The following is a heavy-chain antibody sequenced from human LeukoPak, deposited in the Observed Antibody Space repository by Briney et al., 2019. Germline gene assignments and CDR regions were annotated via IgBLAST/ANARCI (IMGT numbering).Heavy chain of an antibody. J-gene: IGHJ4*02. Sequence: ALVKVSCKASGYTFTGYYMHWVRQAPGQGLEWMGWINPNSGGTNYAQKFQGRVTMTRDTSISTAYMELSRLRSDDTAVYYCARVEFDPKWLHTFIDYWGQGTLVTVSS. CDR3: ARVEFDPKWLHTFIDY. CDR1: GYTFTGYY. D-gene: IGHD5-12*01. V-gene: IGHV1-2*02. CDR2: INPNSGGT.